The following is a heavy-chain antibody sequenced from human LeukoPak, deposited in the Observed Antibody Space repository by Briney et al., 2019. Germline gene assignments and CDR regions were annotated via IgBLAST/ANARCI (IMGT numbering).Heavy chain of an antibody. J-gene: IGHJ6*03. CDR1: GFTFSDYY. D-gene: IGHD5-24*01. CDR2: IKQDGSEK. CDR3: ARLFMDGYNLGTRDYYYYYYMDV. Sequence: GGSLRLSCAASGFTFSDYYMSWIRQAPGKGLEWVANIKQDGSEKYYVDSVKGRFTISRDNAKNSLYLQMNSLRAEDTAVYYCARLFMDGYNLGTRDYYYYYYMDVWGKGTTVTVSS. V-gene: IGHV3-7*01.